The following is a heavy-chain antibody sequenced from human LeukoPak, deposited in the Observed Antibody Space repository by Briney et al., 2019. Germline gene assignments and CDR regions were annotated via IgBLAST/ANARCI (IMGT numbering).Heavy chain of an antibody. CDR1: GYTFTSYD. CDR3: ARGLVVEGYFDY. J-gene: IGHJ4*02. Sequence: ASVKVSCKASGYTFTSYDINWVRQATGQGLEWMGWVNPNSGNTGYAQKFQGRVTMTRNTSISTAYMELSSLRSEDTAVYYCARGLVVEGYFDYWGQGTLVTVSS. V-gene: IGHV1-8*01. D-gene: IGHD3-22*01. CDR2: VNPNSGNT.